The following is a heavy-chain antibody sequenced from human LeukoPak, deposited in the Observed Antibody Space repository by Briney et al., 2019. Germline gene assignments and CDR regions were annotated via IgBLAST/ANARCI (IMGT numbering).Heavy chain of an antibody. CDR1: GYSISSGYY. V-gene: IGHV4-38-2*02. D-gene: IGHD5-24*01. Sequence: SETLSLTCTVSGYSISSGYYWGWIRQPPGKGLEWIGSIYHSGSTYYNPSLKSRVTISVDTSKNQFPLKLSSVTAADTAVYYCAGFQRQSRWAFDIWGQGTMVTVSS. J-gene: IGHJ3*02. CDR2: IYHSGST. CDR3: AGFQRQSRWAFDI.